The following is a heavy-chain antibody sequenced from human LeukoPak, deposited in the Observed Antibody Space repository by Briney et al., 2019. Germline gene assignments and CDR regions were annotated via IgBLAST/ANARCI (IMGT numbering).Heavy chain of an antibody. Sequence: PSETLSLTCSVSGASITSSGFYWGWIRQPPGKGLEWIGSIYYTGSADYNPSLKSRVTISVDTSKNQFSLKLTSVTAADAAVYYCARHRYCNSSSCYAFDYWGQGTLVTVSS. V-gene: IGHV4-39*01. CDR1: GASITSSGFY. CDR2: IYYTGSA. CDR3: ARHRYCNSSSCYAFDY. D-gene: IGHD2-2*01. J-gene: IGHJ4*02.